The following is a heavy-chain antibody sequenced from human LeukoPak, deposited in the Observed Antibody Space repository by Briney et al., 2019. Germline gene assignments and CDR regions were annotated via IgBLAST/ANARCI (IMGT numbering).Heavy chain of an antibody. Sequence: GGSLRLSCAASGFTFSDYYMSWIRQAPGKGLEWVAVISYDESNKYYADSVKGRFTISRDNSKNTLYLQMNSLRAEDTAVYYCAKAPRKTSGYVDYWGQGTLVTVSS. CDR2: ISYDESNK. D-gene: IGHD1-26*01. V-gene: IGHV3-30*18. CDR1: GFTFSDYY. J-gene: IGHJ4*02. CDR3: AKAPRKTSGYVDY.